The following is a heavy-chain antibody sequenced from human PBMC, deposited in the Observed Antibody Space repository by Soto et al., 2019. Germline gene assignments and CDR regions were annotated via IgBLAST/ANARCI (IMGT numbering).Heavy chain of an antibody. CDR2: INAGNGDT. D-gene: IGHD3-10*01. CDR1: GYTFTSYA. J-gene: IGHJ5*02. Sequence: QVQLVQSGAEVKKPGASVKVSCKASGYTFTSYAMHWVRQAPGQRLEWMGWINAGNGDTKYSQKFQGRVTIARDTYATTAYMELSSLRSEDTAVYYCARGHYGSGSYWFDPWGQGTLVTVSS. CDR3: ARGHYGSGSYWFDP. V-gene: IGHV1-3*01.